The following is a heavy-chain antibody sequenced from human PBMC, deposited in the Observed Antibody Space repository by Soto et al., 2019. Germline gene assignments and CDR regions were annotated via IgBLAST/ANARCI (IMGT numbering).Heavy chain of an antibody. J-gene: IGHJ4*02. CDR3: ARQGYCSTTACSTVDL. V-gene: IGHV5-51*01. CDR2: IYPGDSHT. Sequence: GESLKISCKGSGYSFTSYWIGWVRQMPGKGLEWLGIIYPGDSHTRYSPSFQGQVTIPADKSISTAYLQWNSLKASDTAIYYCARQGYCSTTACSTVDLWGQGTQVTVSS. CDR1: GYSFTSYW. D-gene: IGHD2-2*02.